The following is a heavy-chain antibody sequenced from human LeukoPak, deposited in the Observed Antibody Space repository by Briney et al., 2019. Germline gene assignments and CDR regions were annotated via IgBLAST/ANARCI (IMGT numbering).Heavy chain of an antibody. CDR3: ARSDTMIVFGFDP. CDR2: IYTSGST. V-gene: IGHV4-4*07. Sequence: SETLSLTCTVSGGSISSYYWSWIRPPAGKGLEWIGRIYTSGSTNYNPSLKSRVTMSVDTSKNQFSLKLSSVTAADTAVYYCARSDTMIVFGFDPWGQGTLVTVSS. D-gene: IGHD3-22*01. CDR1: GGSISSYY. J-gene: IGHJ5*02.